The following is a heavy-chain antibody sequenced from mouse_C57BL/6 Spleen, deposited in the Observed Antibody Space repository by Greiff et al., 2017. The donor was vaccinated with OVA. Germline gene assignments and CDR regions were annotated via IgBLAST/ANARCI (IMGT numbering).Heavy chain of an antibody. V-gene: IGHV1-81*01. D-gene: IGHD2-1*01. J-gene: IGHJ2*01. Sequence: QVQLQQSGAELARPGASVKLSCKASGYTFTSYGISWVKQRTGQGLEWIGEIYPRSGNTYYNEKFKGKATLTADKSSSTAYMELRSLTSEDSAVYFCARGGLYYGNYSDDYWGQGTTLTVSS. CDR3: ARGGLYYGNYSDDY. CDR2: IYPRSGNT. CDR1: GYTFTSYG.